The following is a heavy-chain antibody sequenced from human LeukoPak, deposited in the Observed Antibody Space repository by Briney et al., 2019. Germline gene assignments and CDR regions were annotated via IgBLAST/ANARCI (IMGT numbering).Heavy chain of an antibody. D-gene: IGHD2-15*01. Sequence: PGGSLRLSCAASGFTLSGYWMSWVRQAPGKGLEWVANIKKDGSERYYVDFVKGRFTISRDNAKNSVYLQMNGLRVEDTAMYYCATISSPLDYWGQGTLVTVSS. CDR2: IKKDGSER. V-gene: IGHV3-7*01. J-gene: IGHJ4*02. CDR1: GFTLSGYW. CDR3: ATISSPLDY.